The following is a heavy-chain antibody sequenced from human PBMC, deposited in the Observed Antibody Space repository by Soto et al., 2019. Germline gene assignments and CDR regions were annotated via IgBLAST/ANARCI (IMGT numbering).Heavy chain of an antibody. CDR1: GFSLSTSGVG. CDR2: IYWNDDK. J-gene: IGHJ6*02. V-gene: IGHV2-5*01. D-gene: IGHD5-18*01. Sequence: SGPTLVNPTQTLTLTCTFSGFSLSTSGVGVGWIRQPPGKALEWLALIYWNDDKRYSPSLKSRLTITNDTSKNQVVLTMTNMDPVDTATYYCAHIRARGYSYGYQDYYYGMDVWGHGTTVTVSS. CDR3: AHIRARGYSYGYQDYYYGMDV.